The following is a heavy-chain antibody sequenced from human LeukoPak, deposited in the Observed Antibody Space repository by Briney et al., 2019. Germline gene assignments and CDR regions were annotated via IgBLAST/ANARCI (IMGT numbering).Heavy chain of an antibody. CDR3: AKDVPYYYDSSGYGNWFDP. CDR2: ISGSGSST. CDR1: GFTFRSYA. V-gene: IGHV3-23*01. Sequence: GGSLRLSCAASGFTFRSYAMSWVRQAPGKGLEWVSVISGSGSSTYYADSVKGRFTISRDNSKNTLYLQMNSLRAEDTAVYYCAKDVPYYYDSSGYGNWFDPWGQGTLVTVSS. J-gene: IGHJ5*02. D-gene: IGHD3-22*01.